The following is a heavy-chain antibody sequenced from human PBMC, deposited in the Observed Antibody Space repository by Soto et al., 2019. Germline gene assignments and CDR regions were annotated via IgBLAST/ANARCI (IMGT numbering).Heavy chain of an antibody. CDR3: ARALTGYSSDYFDY. V-gene: IGHV3-21*01. D-gene: IGHD6-19*01. CDR1: GFTFSSYS. J-gene: IGHJ4*02. Sequence: LRLSCAASGFTFSSYSINWVRQAPGKGLEWVSSISSSSSYIYYADSVKGRFTISRDNAKNSLYLQMNSLRAEDTAVYYCARALTGYSSDYFDYWGQGTLVTVSS. CDR2: ISSSSSYI.